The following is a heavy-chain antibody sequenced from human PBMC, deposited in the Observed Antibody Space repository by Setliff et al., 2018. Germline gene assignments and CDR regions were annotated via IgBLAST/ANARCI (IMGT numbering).Heavy chain of an antibody. D-gene: IGHD2-15*01. CDR1: GLTFTTFS. J-gene: IGHJ6*03. V-gene: IGHV1-69*05. CDR2: INPIFGTA. CDR3: ATERGLVVAATDYYYNMDV. Sequence: GASVKVSCKASGLTFTTFSISWVRQAPGQGLEWVGGINPIFGTAAYTQNFQGRVTITTDESTSTAYMELSSLRSEDTARYYSATERGLVVAATDYYYNMDVWGKGTTVTVSS.